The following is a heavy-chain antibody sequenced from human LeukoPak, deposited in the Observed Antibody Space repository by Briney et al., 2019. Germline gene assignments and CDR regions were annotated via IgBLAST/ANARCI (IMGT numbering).Heavy chain of an antibody. V-gene: IGHV3-21*01. CDR1: GFSFSDYT. CDR3: ARDESGDNDAFDI. J-gene: IGHJ3*02. CDR2: ISGSSNYI. Sequence: PGGSLRLSCAASGFSFSDYTMNWVRLAPGKGLEWVSSISGSSNYIYYADSVKGRFTISRGNAKNSLYLQMNSLRVEDTAVYYCARDESGDNDAFDIWGQGTTVTVSS. D-gene: IGHD2-21*01.